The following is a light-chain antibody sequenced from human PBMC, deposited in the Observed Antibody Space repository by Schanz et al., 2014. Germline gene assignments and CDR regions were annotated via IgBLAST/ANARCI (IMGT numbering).Light chain of an antibody. Sequence: EIVLTQSPGTLSLSPGERATLSCRASQSVWSDHLAWYQQRPGQAPRLLIYDASSRASGIPDRFSGRGSGTDFTLTISKLEPEDFAVYYCHQYGISPFTFGPGTKVDIK. CDR1: QSVWSDH. J-gene: IGKJ3*01. CDR3: HQYGISPFT. V-gene: IGKV3-20*01. CDR2: DAS.